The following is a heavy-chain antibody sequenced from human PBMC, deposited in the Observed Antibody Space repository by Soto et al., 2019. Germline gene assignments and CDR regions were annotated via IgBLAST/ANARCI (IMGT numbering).Heavy chain of an antibody. CDR2: ISSSGSTI. J-gene: IGHJ6*02. D-gene: IGHD2-15*01. V-gene: IGHV3-48*03. Sequence: EVQLVESGGGLVQPGGSLRLSCAASGFTFSSYEMNWVRQAPGKGLEWVSYISSSGSTIYYADSVKGRFTISRDNAKNSLYLQMNSLRAEDTAVYYCARFRIDSPIPHASTYYYYGMDVWGQGTTVTVSS. CDR1: GFTFSSYE. CDR3: ARFRIDSPIPHASTYYYYGMDV.